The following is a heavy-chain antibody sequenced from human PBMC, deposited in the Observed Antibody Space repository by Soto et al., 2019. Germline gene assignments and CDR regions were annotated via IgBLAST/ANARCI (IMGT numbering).Heavy chain of an antibody. CDR3: ARVIAATDTISVWFDP. V-gene: IGHV4-30-2*01. Sequence: PXETLSLTCAVSGGSISSGGYSWSWIRQPPGKGLEWIGYIYHSGSTYYNPSLKSRVTISVDRSKNQFSLKLNSVTAADTAVYYCARVIAATDTISVWFDPWGRGTLVTVSS. CDR1: GGSISSGGYS. D-gene: IGHD6-13*01. J-gene: IGHJ5*02. CDR2: IYHSGST.